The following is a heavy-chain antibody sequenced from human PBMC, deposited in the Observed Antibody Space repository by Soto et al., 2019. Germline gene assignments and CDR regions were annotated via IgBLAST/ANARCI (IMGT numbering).Heavy chain of an antibody. J-gene: IGHJ4*02. V-gene: IGHV3-11*01. D-gene: IGHD4-17*01. CDR2: ISNAGITI. CDR1: GFDFSDYY. Sequence: GESLKLSCAASGFDFSDYYMSWIRQAPGKGLEWLSYISNAGITIYYADSVKGRFTISRDNAKNSLYLQMNSLRAEDTAVYYCARDPLTTMTRQSGFDYWGQGALVTVSS. CDR3: ARDPLTTMTRQSGFDY.